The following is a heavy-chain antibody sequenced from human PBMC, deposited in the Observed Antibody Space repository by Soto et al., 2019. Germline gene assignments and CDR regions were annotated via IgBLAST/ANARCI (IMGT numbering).Heavy chain of an antibody. CDR3: GRDPYFGVVGV. D-gene: IGHD3-3*01. V-gene: IGHV4-59*01. J-gene: IGHJ3*01. Sequence: QVHLQGWGPGQLKLSKTLPLTCTVSGGSISNNFLTWFRQPPGKGLEWIGYFSNSGTTKFNPALQSRVTILADTSKNQFSLKLNSVTAADTAVYFCGRDPYFGVVGVWGQWTRVTVSS. CDR1: GGSISNNF. CDR2: FSNSGTT.